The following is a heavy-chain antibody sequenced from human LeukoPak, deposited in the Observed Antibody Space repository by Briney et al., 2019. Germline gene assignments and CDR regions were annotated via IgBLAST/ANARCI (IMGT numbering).Heavy chain of an antibody. V-gene: IGHV1-2*02. CDR3: ARVPLYSSGWIDY. Sequence: ASVKVSCKASGYTFTGYYMHWVRQAPGQGLEWMGWTNPNSGGTNYAQKFQGRVTMTRDTSTSTAYMELSRLRSDDTAVYYCARVPLYSSGWIDYWGQGTLVTVSS. CDR2: TNPNSGGT. J-gene: IGHJ4*02. D-gene: IGHD6-19*01. CDR1: GYTFTGYY.